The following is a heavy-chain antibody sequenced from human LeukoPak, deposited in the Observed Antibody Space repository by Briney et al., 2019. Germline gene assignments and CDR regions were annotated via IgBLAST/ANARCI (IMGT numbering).Heavy chain of an antibody. CDR1: GFTFSNYS. CDR2: IGSSGSYI. J-gene: IGHJ4*02. V-gene: IGHV3-21*01. D-gene: IGHD1-26*01. Sequence: GGSLRLSCAASGFTFSNYSMNWVRQAPGKGLEWVSSIGSSGSYIYYADSVKGRFTISRDNAKNSLYLQMNSLRAEDTAVYYCARDRVGATLFDYWGQGTLVTVSS. CDR3: ARDRVGATLFDY.